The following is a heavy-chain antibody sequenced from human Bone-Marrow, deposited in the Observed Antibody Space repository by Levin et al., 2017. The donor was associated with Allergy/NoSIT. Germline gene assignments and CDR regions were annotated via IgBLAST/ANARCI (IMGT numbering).Heavy chain of an antibody. V-gene: IGHV5-51*01. J-gene: IGHJ4*02. CDR2: IYPGDSDT. CDR1: SDSFAKYW. D-gene: IGHD3-22*01. CDR3: AKGSDTSGYYFDF. Sequence: VASVKVSCKTSSDSFAKYWIGWVRQMPGKGLEWMGIIYPGDSDTRYNPSFQAQVTISADKSNSTAYLQWSSLRTSDTATYYCAKGSDTSGYYFDFWGQGTLVTVSS.